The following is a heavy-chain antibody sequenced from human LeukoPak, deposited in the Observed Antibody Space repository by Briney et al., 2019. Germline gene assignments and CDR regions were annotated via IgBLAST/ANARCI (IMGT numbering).Heavy chain of an antibody. D-gene: IGHD2-8*02. CDR1: GGSITTGHYY. J-gene: IGHJ6*03. CDR2: IYPDGTP. V-gene: IGHV4-61*02. Sequence: SETLSLTCTVSGGSITTGHYYWSWIRQPAGKGLEWIGRIYPDGTPNYNASLMGRVTISVDTSKNQFSLKLSSVTAADTAVYYCAILAGGYYYYYMDVWGKGTTVTVSS. CDR3: AILAGGYYYYYMDV.